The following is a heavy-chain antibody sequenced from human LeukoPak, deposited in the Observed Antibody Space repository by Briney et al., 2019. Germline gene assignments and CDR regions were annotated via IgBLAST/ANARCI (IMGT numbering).Heavy chain of an antibody. Sequence: SETLSLTCSVSGHFISSGSYYWSWIRQSAGKGLEFIGRIYISGSTNYNPSLESRVTISVDTSKNQFSLRLTSVTAADTAVYYCTRDRGLHWFDPWGQGTLDTVSS. CDR1: GHFISSGSYY. J-gene: IGHJ5*02. CDR3: TRDRGLHWFDP. V-gene: IGHV4-61*02. D-gene: IGHD2-15*01. CDR2: IYISGST.